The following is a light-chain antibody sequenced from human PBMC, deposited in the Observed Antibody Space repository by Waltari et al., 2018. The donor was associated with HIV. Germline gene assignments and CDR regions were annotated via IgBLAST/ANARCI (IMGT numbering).Light chain of an antibody. CDR1: PRVLNNSNNKTY. V-gene: IGKV4-1*01. J-gene: IGKJ1*01. CDR3: QQYYSIPRT. Sequence: DIVMTQSPDPLDVSLGERATINCKCSPRVLNNSNNKTYLDWYQQKPGQPPKLLIYWASTRGSGVPDRFSGSGSGTDFTLTISSLQAEDVAVYYCQQYYSIPRTFGQGTKVEI. CDR2: WAS.